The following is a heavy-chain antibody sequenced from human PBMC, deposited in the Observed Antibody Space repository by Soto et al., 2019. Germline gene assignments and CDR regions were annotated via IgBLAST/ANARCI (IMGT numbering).Heavy chain of an antibody. CDR3: AKDSTWIQLWFGPPDFDY. CDR1: GFTFSSYA. CDR2: ISGSGGST. Sequence: GGSLRLSCAASGFTFSSYAMSWVRQAPGKGLEWVSAISGSGGSTYYADSVKGRFTISRDNSKNTLYLQMNSLRAEDTAVYYCAKDSTWIQLWFGPPDFDYWGQGTLVTVSS. D-gene: IGHD5-18*01. V-gene: IGHV3-23*01. J-gene: IGHJ4*02.